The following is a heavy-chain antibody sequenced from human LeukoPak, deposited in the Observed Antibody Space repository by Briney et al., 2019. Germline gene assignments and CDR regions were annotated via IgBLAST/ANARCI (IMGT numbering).Heavy chain of an antibody. V-gene: IGHV4-4*07. CDR3: ARQVAAAIHSGSFDI. Sequence: SEALSLTCTVSGASINNYYWSWIRLTAGKRLEWIGPINTSGSTNYNPSLKSRVTTSVDTSKNQFSLKLTSVTAADTAVYYCARQVAAAIHSGSFDIWGQGTMVTVSS. J-gene: IGHJ3*02. D-gene: IGHD2-15*01. CDR1: GASINNYY. CDR2: INTSGST.